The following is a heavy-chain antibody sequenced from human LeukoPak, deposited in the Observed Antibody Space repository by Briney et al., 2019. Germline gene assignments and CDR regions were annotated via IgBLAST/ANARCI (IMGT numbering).Heavy chain of an antibody. J-gene: IGHJ4*02. CDR2: IYYSGST. Sequence: SETLSLTCTVSGGSISSSSYYWGWIRHPPGKGLEWIGSIYYSGSTYYNPSLKSRVTISVDTSKNQFSLKLSSVTAADTAVYYCARVYAIFGVVISYYFDYWGQGTLVTVSS. D-gene: IGHD3-3*01. V-gene: IGHV4-39*07. CDR1: GGSISSSSYY. CDR3: ARVYAIFGVVISYYFDY.